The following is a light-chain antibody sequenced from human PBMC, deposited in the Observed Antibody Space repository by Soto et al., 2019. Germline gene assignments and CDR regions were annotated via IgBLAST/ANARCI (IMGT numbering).Light chain of an antibody. CDR2: GAS. V-gene: IGKV3-20*01. CDR1: QSITNNY. J-gene: IGKJ4*01. CDR3: QQYGYLVT. Sequence: EIVLTQSPGTLSLSPGERATLSCRASQSITNNYLAWYQQKPGRAHRLLIYGASSRATGIPDRFSGSGSGTDFTLTISRLEPEDFGMYYCQQYGYLVTFGGGTKVDIK.